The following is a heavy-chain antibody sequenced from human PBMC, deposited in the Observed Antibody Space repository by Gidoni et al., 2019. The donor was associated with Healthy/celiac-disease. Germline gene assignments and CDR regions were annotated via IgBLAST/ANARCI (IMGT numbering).Heavy chain of an antibody. CDR2: IWDDGSNK. J-gene: IGHJ4*02. CDR3: ARDAAVAGIDY. V-gene: IGHV3-33*01. CDR1: GITLRSYV. Sequence: QVQLVESGGGGVQPGRSLRRSCAAAGITLRSYVMPWVRQAPGKGLEWVAVIWDDGSNKYYSDSVKCRFTISRDNSKNTLYLQMNSLRADDTAVYYCARDAAVAGIDYWGQGTLVTVSS. D-gene: IGHD6-19*01.